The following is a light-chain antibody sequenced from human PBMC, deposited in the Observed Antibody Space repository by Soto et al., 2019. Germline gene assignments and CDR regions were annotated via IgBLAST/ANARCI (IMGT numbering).Light chain of an antibody. CDR1: SSNIGANT. CDR2: NND. J-gene: IGLJ1*01. Sequence: QSVLPQPPSASGTPGQRVTISCSGSSSNIGANTVNWYQQLPGTAPKLLISNNDQRPSGVPDRFSGSKSGTSASLAISGLQSEDDADYYCAAWDDSLYGRVFGSGTKVTVL. V-gene: IGLV1-44*01. CDR3: AAWDDSLYGRV.